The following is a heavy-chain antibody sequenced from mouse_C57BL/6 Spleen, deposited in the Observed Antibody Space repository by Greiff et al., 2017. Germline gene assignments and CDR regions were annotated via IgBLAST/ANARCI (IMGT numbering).Heavy chain of an antibody. V-gene: IGHV5-9-1*02. CDR2: IGSGGDYI. J-gene: IGHJ4*01. Sequence: EVMLVESGEGLVKPGGSLKLSCAASGFTFSSYAMSWVRQTPEKRLEWVAYIGSGGDYIYYADTVKGRFTISRDNARNTLYLQMSSLKSEDTAMYYCTRDLPLWTGYAMDYWGQGTSVTVSS. D-gene: IGHD3-3*01. CDR1: GFTFSSYA. CDR3: TRDLPLWTGYAMDY.